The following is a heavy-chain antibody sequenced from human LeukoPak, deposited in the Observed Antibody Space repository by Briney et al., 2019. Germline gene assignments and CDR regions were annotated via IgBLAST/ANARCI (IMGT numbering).Heavy chain of an antibody. Sequence: GGSLRLSCAASGFTVSENYMSWVRQAPGKGLERVSVIYSGGNTYYADSVKGRFTISRDNSKNTLYLQMNSLRADDTAVYYCARNGGSLVHFDYWGQGTLVTVSS. D-gene: IGHD6-6*01. J-gene: IGHJ4*02. CDR2: IYSGGNT. CDR1: GFTVSENY. CDR3: ARNGGSLVHFDY. V-gene: IGHV3-53*01.